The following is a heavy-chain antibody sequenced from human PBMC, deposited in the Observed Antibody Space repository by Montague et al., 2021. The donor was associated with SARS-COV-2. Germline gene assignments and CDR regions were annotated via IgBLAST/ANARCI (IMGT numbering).Heavy chain of an antibody. Sequence: CAISGDSVSSNSAAWNWTRQSPSRGLEWLGRTYYRSRWFNDYAVSIRSRITINPDTSKNQFSLQLNSVTPEDTAVYYCARATEWRGYYYYYYMDVWGKGTTVTVSS. CDR1: GDSVSSNSAA. CDR3: ARATEWRGYYYYYYMDV. J-gene: IGHJ6*03. CDR2: TYYRSRWFN. V-gene: IGHV6-1*01. D-gene: IGHD1-14*01.